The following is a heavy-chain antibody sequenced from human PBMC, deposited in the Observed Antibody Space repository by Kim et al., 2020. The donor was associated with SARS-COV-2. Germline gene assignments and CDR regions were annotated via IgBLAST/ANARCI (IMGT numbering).Heavy chain of an antibody. CDR1: GYSFTSYW. V-gene: IGHV5-51*01. CDR2: IYPGDSDT. CDR3: ARMYSETYYYDSSGYGDFDY. J-gene: IGHJ4*02. D-gene: IGHD3-22*01. Sequence: GESLKISCKGSGYSFTSYWIGWVRQMPGKGLEWMGIIYPGDSDTRYSPSFQGQVTISADKSISTAYLQWSSLKASDTAMYYCARMYSETYYYDSSGYGDFDYWGQGTLVTVSS.